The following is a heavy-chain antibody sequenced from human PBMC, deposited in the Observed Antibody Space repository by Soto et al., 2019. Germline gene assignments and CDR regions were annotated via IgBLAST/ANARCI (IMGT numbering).Heavy chain of an antibody. CDR3: ARRYSSAFDI. CDR2: IYYSGST. D-gene: IGHD6-13*01. Sequence: SETLSLTCTVSGGSISSYYWSWIRQPPGKGLEWIGYIYYSGSTNYNPSLKSRVTISVDTSKNQFSLKLISVTAADTAVYYCARRYSSAFDIWGQGTMVTVSS. J-gene: IGHJ3*02. CDR1: GGSISSYY. V-gene: IGHV4-59*08.